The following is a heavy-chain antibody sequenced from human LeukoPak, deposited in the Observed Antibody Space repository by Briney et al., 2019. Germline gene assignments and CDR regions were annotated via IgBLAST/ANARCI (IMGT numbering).Heavy chain of an antibody. J-gene: IGHJ4*02. CDR3: ATLTTVVTAYYFDY. D-gene: IGHD4-23*01. CDR2: LYTSGRT. CDR1: GGSISSDSYY. V-gene: IGHV4-61*02. Sequence: SQTLSLTCTVSGGSISSDSYYWSWIRQPAGKRLEWIGRLYTSGRTNYNPSLKSRVTISVDTPKNQFSLKLTSVTAADTAVYYCATLTTVVTAYYFDYWGQGTLVTVSS.